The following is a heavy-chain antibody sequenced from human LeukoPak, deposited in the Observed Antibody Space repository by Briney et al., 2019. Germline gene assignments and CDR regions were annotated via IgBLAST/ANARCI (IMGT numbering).Heavy chain of an antibody. CDR1: GGSIRSYY. D-gene: IGHD2-15*01. CDR2: IYYSGST. V-gene: IGHV4-59*08. J-gene: IGHJ4*02. CDR3: ARYYCSAGSCYFDY. Sequence: SETLSLTCTVSGGSIRSYYWSWIRQPPGKGLEWIGYIYYSGSTKYNPSLKSRVTISVDTSKNQFSLKLGSVTAADTAVYYCARYYCSAGSCYFDYWGRGTLVTVSS.